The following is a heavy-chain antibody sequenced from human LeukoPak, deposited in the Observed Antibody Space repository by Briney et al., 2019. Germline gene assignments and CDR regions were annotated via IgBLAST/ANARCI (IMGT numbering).Heavy chain of an antibody. Sequence: SETLSLTCTGSGGSISSGDYYWSWIRQPPGKGLEWIGYIYYSGSTYYNPSLKSRVTISVATSKNQFSLKLSSVTAADTAVYYCARDPYSSSSFDAFDIWGQGTMVTVSS. CDR3: ARDPYSSSSFDAFDI. D-gene: IGHD6-6*01. V-gene: IGHV4-30-4*01. CDR2: IYYSGST. CDR1: GGSISSGDYY. J-gene: IGHJ3*02.